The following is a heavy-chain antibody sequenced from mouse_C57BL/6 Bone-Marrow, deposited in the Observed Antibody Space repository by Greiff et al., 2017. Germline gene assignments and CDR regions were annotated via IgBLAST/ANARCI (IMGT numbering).Heavy chain of an antibody. D-gene: IGHD2-5*01. CDR2: FDPENGDT. CDR3: TTYSNYVWFAY. CDR1: GFNIKDDY. V-gene: IGHV14-4*01. Sequence: EVNVVESGAELVRPGASVKLSCTASGFNIKDDYMHWVKQRPEQGLEWIGWFDPENGDTEYASKFQGKATITADTSSNTAYLQLSSLTSEDTAVYYCTTYSNYVWFAYWGQGTLVTVSA. J-gene: IGHJ3*01.